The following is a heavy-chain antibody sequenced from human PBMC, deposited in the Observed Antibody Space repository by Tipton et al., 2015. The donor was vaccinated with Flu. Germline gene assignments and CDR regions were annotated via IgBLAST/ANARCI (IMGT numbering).Heavy chain of an antibody. CDR3: ARTRGGYCSSTSCYADYFDF. J-gene: IGHJ4*02. Sequence: SLRLSCAASGFTFSTYWMSWVRQAPGKGLEWVANINQGGNEKYYVDSVKGRFTISRDNAKNSLYLQMNSLRAEDTAVYYCARTRGGYCSSTSCYADYFDFWGPGNPGHRLL. D-gene: IGHD2-2*01. CDR2: INQGGNEK. CDR1: GFTFSTYW. V-gene: IGHV3-7*01.